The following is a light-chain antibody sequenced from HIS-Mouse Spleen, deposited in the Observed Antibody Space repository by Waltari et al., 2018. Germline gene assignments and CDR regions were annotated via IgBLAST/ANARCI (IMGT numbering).Light chain of an antibody. V-gene: IGLV3-21*03. CDR3: QVWDSSSDHVV. Sequence: SYVLTQPPSVSVAPGKTARITCGGNNIGSKSVHWYQQKPGQAPVLVVYDDSDRPSRSPERLAGSNSGNTATLTISRVEAGDEADYYCQVWDSSSDHVVFGGGTKLTVL. CDR1: NIGSKS. CDR2: DDS. J-gene: IGLJ2*01.